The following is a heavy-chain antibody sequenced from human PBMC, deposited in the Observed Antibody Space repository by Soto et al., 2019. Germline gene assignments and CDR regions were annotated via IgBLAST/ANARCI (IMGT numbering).Heavy chain of an antibody. CDR1: GDTFSSFA. CDR3: ARDKDREQLGGNYYYALDV. D-gene: IGHD1-1*01. Sequence: QVHLVQSGAEVKKPGSSVKVSCKASGDTFSSFAISCVRQTPGQGLEWTGGLIPIFRTPKYGQKFQGRVTTTADEPTSTAYMEVSSLRSEDTAVYYCARDKDREQLGGNYYYALDVRGQGTTVSVSS. CDR2: LIPIFRTP. J-gene: IGHJ6*02. V-gene: IGHV1-69*12.